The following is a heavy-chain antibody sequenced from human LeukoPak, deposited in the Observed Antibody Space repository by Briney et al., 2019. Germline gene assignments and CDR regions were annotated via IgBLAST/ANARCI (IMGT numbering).Heavy chain of an antibody. CDR3: ARGLIVVVITQSFDY. J-gene: IGHJ4*02. Sequence: GGSLRLSCAASGFTFSSYSMNWVRQAPGKGLEWVANIKQDGSEKYYVDSVKGRFTISRDNAKNSLYLQMNSLRAEDTAVYYCARGLIVVVITQSFDYWGQGTLVTVSS. CDR1: GFTFSSYS. CDR2: IKQDGSEK. D-gene: IGHD3-22*01. V-gene: IGHV3-7*01.